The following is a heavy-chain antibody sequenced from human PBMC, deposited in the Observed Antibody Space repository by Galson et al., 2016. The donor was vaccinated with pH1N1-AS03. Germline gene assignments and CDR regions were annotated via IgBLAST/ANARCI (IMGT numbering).Heavy chain of an antibody. CDR3: AREGTISSDYYADSWFDP. V-gene: IGHV3-33*08. CDR2: IWRDK. J-gene: IGHJ5*02. D-gene: IGHD3-22*01. Sequence: SLRLPCAASGFTFSSYAMTWVRPAPGKGLGWVATIWRDKYYAESVTGRFTISKDNSKNTLYLQMNSLRGEDTAVYYRAREGTISSDYYADSWFDPWGQGTLVTVSS. CDR1: GFTFSSYA.